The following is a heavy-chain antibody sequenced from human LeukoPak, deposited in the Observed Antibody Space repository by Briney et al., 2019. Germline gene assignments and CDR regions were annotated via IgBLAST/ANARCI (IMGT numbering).Heavy chain of an antibody. D-gene: IGHD6-19*01. CDR2: IRYDGTNK. CDR3: TTDLRLAVAASVPGGY. V-gene: IGHV3-30*02. J-gene: IGHJ4*02. CDR1: GFIFRSYG. Sequence: GGSLRLSCAASGFIFRSYGMHWVRQAPGKGLEWVAFIRYDGTNKYYADSVKGRLTISRDNSKNTPYLQMNSLRAEDTAVYYCTTDLRLAVAASVPGGYWGQGTLVTVSS.